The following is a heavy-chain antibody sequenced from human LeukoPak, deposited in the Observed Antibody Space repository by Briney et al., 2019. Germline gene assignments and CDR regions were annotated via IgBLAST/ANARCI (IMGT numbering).Heavy chain of an antibody. CDR2: IYYSGST. D-gene: IGHD3-9*01. V-gene: IGHV4-59*01. J-gene: IGHJ4*02. CDR3: ARAKSYDILTGYLFDY. CDR1: GGSISSYY. Sequence: SETLSLTCTVSGGSISSYYWSWIRQPPGKGLEWIGYIYYSGSTNYNPSLKSRITISVDTSKNQFSLKLSSVTAADTAVYYCARAKSYDILTGYLFDYWGQGTLVTVSS.